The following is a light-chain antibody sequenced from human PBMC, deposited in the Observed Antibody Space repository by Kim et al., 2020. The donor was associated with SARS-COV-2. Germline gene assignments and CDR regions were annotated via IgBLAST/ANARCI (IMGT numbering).Light chain of an antibody. CDR3: GTWDSSLSNWV. J-gene: IGLJ3*02. V-gene: IGLV1-51*01. CDR2: DNN. CDR1: SSNIGNNY. Sequence: GQKVTISCSGSSSNIGNNYVSWYQHLPGTAPKFLIYDNNKRPSGIPDRFSGSKSGTSATLGITGLQTGDEADYYCGTWDSSLSNWVFGGGTQLTVL.